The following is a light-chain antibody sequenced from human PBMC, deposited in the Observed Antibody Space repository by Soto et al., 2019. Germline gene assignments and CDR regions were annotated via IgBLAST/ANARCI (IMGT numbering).Light chain of an antibody. CDR3: QQYNNWPWT. V-gene: IGKV3-15*01. CDR1: QSVSSN. CDR2: GAS. Sequence: EIVMTQSPATLSFYPWEIATLSCRASQSVSSNLAWYQQKPGQAPRLLIYGASTRATGIPARFSGSGSGTEFTLTISSLQSEDFAVYYCQQYNNWPWTFGQGTKVDIK. J-gene: IGKJ1*01.